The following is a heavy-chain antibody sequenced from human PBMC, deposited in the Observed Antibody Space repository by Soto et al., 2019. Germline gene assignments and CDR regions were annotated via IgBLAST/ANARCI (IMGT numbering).Heavy chain of an antibody. D-gene: IGHD3-3*01. CDR1: GFTVSSNY. CDR3: VRDQDDSSDAFDI. CDR2: IYSGGST. V-gene: IGHV3-53*01. Sequence: GGSLRLSCAASGFTVSSNYMSWVRQAPGKGLEWVSVIYSGGSTYYADSVKGRFTISRDNAKNSLYLQMNSLRAEDTAVYYCVRDQDDSSDAFDIWGQGTMVTVSS. J-gene: IGHJ3*02.